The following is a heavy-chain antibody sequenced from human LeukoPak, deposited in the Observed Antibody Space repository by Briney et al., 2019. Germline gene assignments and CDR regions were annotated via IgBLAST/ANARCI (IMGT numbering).Heavy chain of an antibody. Sequence: GASVKVSCKASGYTFTSYYMHWVRQAPGQGLEWMGIINPSGGSTSYAQKFQGRVTMTRDTSTSTVYMELSSLRSEDTAVYYCARDGGSTVTTYRLSWYFDYWGQGTLVTVSS. CDR1: GYTFTSYY. J-gene: IGHJ4*02. V-gene: IGHV1-46*01. CDR2: INPSGGST. D-gene: IGHD4-17*01. CDR3: ARDGGSTVTTYRLSWYFDY.